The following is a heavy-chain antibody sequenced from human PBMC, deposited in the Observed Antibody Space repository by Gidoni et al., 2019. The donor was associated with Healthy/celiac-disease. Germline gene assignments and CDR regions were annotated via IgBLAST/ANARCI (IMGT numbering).Heavy chain of an antibody. CDR3: ARADQTTVTTYYFDY. V-gene: IGHV4-31*03. Sequence: QVQLQESGPGLVKPSQTLSLTCTVSGGPISRGGYYWGWIRQHPGKGLEWIGYIYYSGSTYYNPSLKSRVTISVDTSKNQFSLKLSSVTAADTAVYYCARADQTTVTTYYFDYWGQGTLVTVSS. CDR2: IYYSGST. CDR1: GGPISRGGYY. J-gene: IGHJ4*02. D-gene: IGHD4-17*01.